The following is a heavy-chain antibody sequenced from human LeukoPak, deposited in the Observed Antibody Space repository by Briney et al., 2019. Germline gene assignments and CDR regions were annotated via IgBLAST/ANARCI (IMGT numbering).Heavy chain of an antibody. CDR1: GGSFSGHY. CDR2: INHSGST. J-gene: IGHJ6*03. Sequence: PSETLSLTCAVYGGSFSGHYWSWIRQPPGKGLEWIGEINHSGSTNYNPSLKSRVTISVDTSKSQFSLKLSSVTAADTAVYYCARASVYYYDSGIRSWYYYMDVWGKGTTVTVSS. V-gene: IGHV4-34*01. CDR3: ARASVYYYDSGIRSWYYYMDV. D-gene: IGHD3-22*01.